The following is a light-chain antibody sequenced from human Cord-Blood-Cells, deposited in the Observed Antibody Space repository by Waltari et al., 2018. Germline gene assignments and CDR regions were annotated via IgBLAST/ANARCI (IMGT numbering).Light chain of an antibody. CDR3: QQYNSYWS. CDR1: QSISSW. V-gene: IGKV1-5*01. Sequence: DIQMTQSPSTLSASVGDRVTITCRASQSISSWLAWYQQKPGKAPKLLIYDGSSLESGVPSRFSGSGSGTELTLTHSSLQTDDFATYYCQQYNSYWSFGQGTKVEIK. CDR2: DGS. J-gene: IGKJ1*01.